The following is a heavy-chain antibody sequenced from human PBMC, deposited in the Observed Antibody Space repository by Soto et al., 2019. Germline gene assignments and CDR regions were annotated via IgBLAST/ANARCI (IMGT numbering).Heavy chain of an antibody. Sequence: QVQLVESGGGVVQPGRSLRLSCAASGFTFSSYGMHWVRQAPGKGLEWVAVIWYDGSNKYYADSVKGRFTISRDNSKXXLXLXTNSLRAEDTAVYYCARDVSSSWYTPLHYYYYGMDVWGQGTTVTVSS. V-gene: IGHV3-33*01. CDR3: ARDVSSSWYTPLHYYYYGMDV. D-gene: IGHD6-13*01. J-gene: IGHJ6*02. CDR1: GFTFSSYG. CDR2: IWYDGSNK.